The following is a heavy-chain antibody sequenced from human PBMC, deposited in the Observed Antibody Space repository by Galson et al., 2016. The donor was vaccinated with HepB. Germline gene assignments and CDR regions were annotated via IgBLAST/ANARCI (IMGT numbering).Heavy chain of an antibody. Sequence: SLRLSCAASGFTFSSYTMNWVRQAPGKGLESVSYISNTGTTMYYADSAKGRFTISRDNAQNSLYLQMNSLRDEDTAVYYCARVYFGSGSSSAYPYFDLWGRGALVTVSS. CDR2: ISNTGTTM. CDR3: ARVYFGSGSSSAYPYFDL. CDR1: GFTFSSYT. D-gene: IGHD3-10*01. J-gene: IGHJ2*01. V-gene: IGHV3-48*02.